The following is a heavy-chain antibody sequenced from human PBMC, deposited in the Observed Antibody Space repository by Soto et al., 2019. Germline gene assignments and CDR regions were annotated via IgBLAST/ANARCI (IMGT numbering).Heavy chain of an antibody. CDR3: ARQGMVRGVISQSLLIFDY. Sequence: PSETLSLTCTVSGGSISSYYWSWIRQPAGKGLEWIVRIYTSGSTNYNPSLKSRVTMSVDTSKNQFSLKLSSVTAADTAVYYCARQGMVRGVISQSLLIFDYWGQGTLVTVS. CDR2: IYTSGST. D-gene: IGHD3-10*01. J-gene: IGHJ4*02. V-gene: IGHV4-4*07. CDR1: GGSISSYY.